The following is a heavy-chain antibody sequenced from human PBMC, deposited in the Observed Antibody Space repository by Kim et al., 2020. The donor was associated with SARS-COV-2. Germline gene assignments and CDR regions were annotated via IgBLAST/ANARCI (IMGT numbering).Heavy chain of an antibody. V-gene: IGHV4-59*01. D-gene: IGHD6-13*01. CDR3: ARALAGRRGNRPLAH. Sequence: SETLSLTCTVSGGPLSSYYWSWIRQPPGKGLEWIGFIYRSVTTTYNPALKSRVTISVDTSKSQFSLKMTSLTAADTAIYYCARALAGRRGNRPLAHWGQG. J-gene: IGHJ1*01. CDR1: GGPLSSYY. CDR2: IYRSVTT.